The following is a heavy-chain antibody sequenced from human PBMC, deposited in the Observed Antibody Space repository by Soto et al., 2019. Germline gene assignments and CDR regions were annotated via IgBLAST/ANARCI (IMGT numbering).Heavy chain of an antibody. V-gene: IGHV1-18*01. Sequence: ASVKVSCKASGYTFTTYGISWVRQAPGQGLEWMGWISTDDGHTNYVQKFRGRVTLTTDRTTSTVYMELRSLTSDDTAVYYCARDWYCRGGTCSDTFDVWGQGTMVTVSS. CDR2: ISTDDGHT. CDR1: GYTFTTYG. CDR3: ARDWYCRGGTCSDTFDV. J-gene: IGHJ3*01. D-gene: IGHD2-15*01.